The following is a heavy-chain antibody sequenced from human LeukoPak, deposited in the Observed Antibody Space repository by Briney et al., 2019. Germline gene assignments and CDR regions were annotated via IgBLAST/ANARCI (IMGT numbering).Heavy chain of an antibody. Sequence: SGGSLRLSCAASGFTFSSYSMNWVRQAPGKGLEWVSSISSSSYIYYADSVKGRFTISRDNAKNSLYLQMNSLRAEDTAVYYCARGREGYSYVYECWGQGTLVTVSS. CDR3: ARGREGYSYVYEC. V-gene: IGHV3-21*01. D-gene: IGHD5-18*01. CDR2: ISSSSYI. CDR1: GFTFSSYS. J-gene: IGHJ4*02.